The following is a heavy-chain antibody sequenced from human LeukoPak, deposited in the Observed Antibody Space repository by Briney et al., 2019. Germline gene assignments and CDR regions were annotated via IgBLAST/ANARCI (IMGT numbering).Heavy chain of an antibody. D-gene: IGHD6-19*01. CDR1: GFTFSSYA. J-gene: IGHJ4*02. CDR2: ISYDGSNK. CDR3: ARQGYSSGWCDY. V-gene: IGHV3-30-3*01. Sequence: GSLRLSCAASGFTFSSYAMHWVRQAPGKGLEWVAVISYDGSNKYYADSVKGRFTISRDNSKNTLYLQMNSLRAEDTAVYYCARQGYSSGWCDYWGQGTLVTVSS.